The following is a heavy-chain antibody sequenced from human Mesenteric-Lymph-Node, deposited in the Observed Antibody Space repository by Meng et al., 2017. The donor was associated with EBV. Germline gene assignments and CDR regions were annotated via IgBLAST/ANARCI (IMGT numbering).Heavy chain of an antibody. CDR1: GGSLNNINYY. D-gene: IGHD3-22*01. V-gene: IGHV4-61*01. CDR2: IYYSGST. CDR3: AIYENRGYTFDY. Sequence: QLQLQESGPGLVKPSETLSLTCTVSGGSLNNINYYWSWIRQPPGKRLEWIGYIYYSGSTNYNPSLKSRVTISIDTSKNQFSLKLNSVTAADTAVYYCAIYENRGYTFDYWGQGTLVTVSS. J-gene: IGHJ4*02.